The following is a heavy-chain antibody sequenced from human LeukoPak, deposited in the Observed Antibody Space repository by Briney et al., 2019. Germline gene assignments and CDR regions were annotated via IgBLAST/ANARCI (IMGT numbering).Heavy chain of an antibody. CDR3: TRGHWGLQS. D-gene: IGHD7-27*01. CDR1: GASVTDYY. J-gene: IGHJ5*02. Sequence: SETLSLTCTVSGASVTDYYWSWIRQSPGKGLEWISFIHHSGNSDYNPSLRSRVTTSLDTSKNQFSLNLISVTAADTAVYYCTRGHWGLQSWSQGTLVTVSS. CDR2: IHHSGNS. V-gene: IGHV4-59*02.